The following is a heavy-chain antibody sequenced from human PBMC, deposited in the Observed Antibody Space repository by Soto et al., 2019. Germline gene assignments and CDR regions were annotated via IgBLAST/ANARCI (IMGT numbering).Heavy chain of an antibody. CDR3: ARFGGSTFSKPQFDY. V-gene: IGHV5-51*01. Sequence: GESLKISCKGSGYSFTSYWIGWVRQMPGKGLEWMGIIYPGDSDTRYSPSFQGQVTISADKSISTAYLQWSSLKASDTGMYYCARFGGSTFSKPQFDYWGQGTLVTVSS. CDR1: GYSFTSYW. D-gene: IGHD2-2*01. CDR2: IYPGDSDT. J-gene: IGHJ4*02.